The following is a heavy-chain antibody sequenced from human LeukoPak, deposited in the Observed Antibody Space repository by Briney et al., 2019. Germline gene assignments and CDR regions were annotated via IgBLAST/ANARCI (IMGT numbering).Heavy chain of an antibody. CDR3: ARAHTVTITFDY. CDR2: INPNSGGT. CDR1: GYTFTGYF. J-gene: IGHJ4*02. D-gene: IGHD4-17*01. V-gene: IGHV1-2*02. Sequence: GASVKVSCKASGYTFTGYFMHWVRQAPGQGLEWMGWINPNSGGTNYAQKFQGRVTMTRDTSISTAYMELSRLRSDDTAVYYCARAHTVTITFDYWGQGTLVTVSS.